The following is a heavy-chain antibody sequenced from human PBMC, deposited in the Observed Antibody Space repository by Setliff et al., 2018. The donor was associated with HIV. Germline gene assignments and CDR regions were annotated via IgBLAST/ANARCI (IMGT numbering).Heavy chain of an antibody. CDR2: ISRSGTTI. D-gene: IGHD3-22*01. J-gene: IGHJ4*02. V-gene: IGHV3-48*03. Sequence: GGSLRLSCAASGFTFINYEMNWVRQAPGKGLEWVSYISRSGTTIYYADSVKGRFTNSRDNAKNSLYLQMNSLRAEDTAVYYCARPNYYDSSGSFDYWGQGTLVTVSS. CDR3: ARPNYYDSSGSFDY. CDR1: GFTFINYE.